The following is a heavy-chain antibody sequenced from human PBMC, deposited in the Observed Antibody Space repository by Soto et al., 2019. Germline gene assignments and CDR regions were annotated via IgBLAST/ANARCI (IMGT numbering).Heavy chain of an antibody. CDR1: GFTLSAHA. Sequence: QLLESGGGLVQPGGSLRLSCAASGFTLSAHAMNWFRQAPGKGPEWVSTINSRGDKTFYADSVKGRFTLSRADSKNSLFLQMNCLRADDTAMYYCGQADGCAAGTCYTGTYWFFDLWGRGTLVTVSS. J-gene: IGHJ2*01. CDR3: GQADGCAAGTCYTGTYWFFDL. CDR2: INSRGDKT. V-gene: IGHV3-23*01. D-gene: IGHD2-2*02.